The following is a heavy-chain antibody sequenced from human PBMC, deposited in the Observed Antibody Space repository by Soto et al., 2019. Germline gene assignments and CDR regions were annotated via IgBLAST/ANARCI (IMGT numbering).Heavy chain of an antibody. D-gene: IGHD3-22*01. V-gene: IGHV3-48*02. CDR2: ISDCGSNT. J-gene: IGHJ6*02. Sequence: HWWSLRLSSAACGFKICSSRMNWVRQAPGRGVEWVAYISDCGSNTLCADSVKIRFTVSRDTAKNSIYLQSSGFRDEARLIFSCARQYYDSSGYDGMDVWGQGPTVTVYS. CDR3: ARQYYDSSGYDGMDV. CDR1: GFKICSSR.